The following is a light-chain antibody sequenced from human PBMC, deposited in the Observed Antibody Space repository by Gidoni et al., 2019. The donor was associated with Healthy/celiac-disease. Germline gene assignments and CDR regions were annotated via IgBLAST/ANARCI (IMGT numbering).Light chain of an antibody. Sequence: EIVMTQSPATLSVSPGDRSPLTCRASQSVSSNLAWYQQTPGPAPMLLIDGASTRAPGIPARFSGSGSGTEFTLTISSLQSEDFAVYYFRQYNNGPTFGQGTKLEIK. CDR1: QSVSSN. J-gene: IGKJ2*01. V-gene: IGKV3-15*01. CDR2: GAS. CDR3: RQYNNGPT.